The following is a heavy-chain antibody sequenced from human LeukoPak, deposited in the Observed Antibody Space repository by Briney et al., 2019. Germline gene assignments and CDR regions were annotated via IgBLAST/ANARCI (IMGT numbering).Heavy chain of an antibody. J-gene: IGHJ4*02. D-gene: IGHD1-26*01. CDR2: INPNSGGT. V-gene: IGHV1-2*02. Sequence: ASVKVSCKASGYTFTGYYMHWVRQAPGQGLEWMGWINPNSGGTNYAQKFQGRVTMTRDTSISTAYMELSRLRSDDTAVYYCARDTFDISGSYDYWGQGTLVTASS. CDR1: GYTFTGYY. CDR3: ARDTFDISGSYDY.